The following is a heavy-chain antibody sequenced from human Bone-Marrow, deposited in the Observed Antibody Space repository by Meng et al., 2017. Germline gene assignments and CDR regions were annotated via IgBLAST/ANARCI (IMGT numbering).Heavy chain of an antibody. Sequence: QVQLVQSGAEVKKPGASVKVPCKPSGYNFPDYWLHWVRRAPGQGLEWMGRIDPKSGDTHYAQRFQGRVTMTGDTSISTAYMELSSLRSEDTAVYYCATDVRNYVDYWGQGTLVTVSS. D-gene: IGHD2-8*01. CDR1: GYNFPDYW. CDR3: ATDVRNYVDY. J-gene: IGHJ4*02. V-gene: IGHV1-2*06. CDR2: IDPKSGDT.